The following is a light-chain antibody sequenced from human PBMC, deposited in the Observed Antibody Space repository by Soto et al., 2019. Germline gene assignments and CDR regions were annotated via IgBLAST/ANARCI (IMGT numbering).Light chain of an antibody. V-gene: IGLV2-14*03. Sequence: QSVLTQPASVSGSPGQSITISCTGTSSDVGGYNFVSWYQQHPGKVPKLIIYDVNIRPSGVPDRFSASKSGITASLTISGLQAEDEADYYCCSYVGSDSSFVFGSGTKVTVL. CDR1: SSDVGGYNF. J-gene: IGLJ1*01. CDR3: CSYVGSDSSFV. CDR2: DVN.